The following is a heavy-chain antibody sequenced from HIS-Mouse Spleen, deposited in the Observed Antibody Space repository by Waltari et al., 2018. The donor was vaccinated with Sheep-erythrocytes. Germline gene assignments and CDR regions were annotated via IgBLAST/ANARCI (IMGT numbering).Heavy chain of an antibody. D-gene: IGHD5-18*01. Sequence: EVQLVESGGGLVKPGGSLRLSCAASGFTFSSYSMNWVRQAPGKGLEWFSSISSSSSYIYYADSVKGRFTISRDNAKNSLYLQMNSLRAEDTAVYYCARDPSRGYSYGWDYFDYWGQGTLVTVSS. CDR2: ISSSSSYI. V-gene: IGHV3-21*01. J-gene: IGHJ4*02. CDR3: ARDPSRGYSYGWDYFDY. CDR1: GFTFSSYS.